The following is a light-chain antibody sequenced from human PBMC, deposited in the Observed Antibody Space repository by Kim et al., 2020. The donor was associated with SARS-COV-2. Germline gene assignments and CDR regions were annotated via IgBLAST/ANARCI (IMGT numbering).Light chain of an antibody. CDR2: GAS. CDR3: QQYGTSPPWT. CDR1: QSVSNSY. Sequence: EIVLTQSPGTLSLSPGERATLSCRASQSVSNSYLAWYQQKPGQAPRLLIYGASSRATGIPDRFSGSGSGTDFTLTISRLEPEDFAVYYCQQYGTSPPWTFGQGTKMYIK. J-gene: IGKJ1*01. V-gene: IGKV3-20*01.